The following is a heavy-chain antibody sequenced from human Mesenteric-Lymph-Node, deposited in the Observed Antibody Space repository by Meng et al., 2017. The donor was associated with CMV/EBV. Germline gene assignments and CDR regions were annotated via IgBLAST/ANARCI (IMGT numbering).Heavy chain of an antibody. CDR1: GFTFSSYS. CDR3: ARGGWSTPDY. J-gene: IGHJ4*02. Sequence: GESLKISCAASGFTFSSYSMNWVRQAPGKGLEWVANIKEDGSEKYYVDSVKGRFTISRDNAKNSLYLQMDSLRAEDTAVYYCARGGWSTPDYWGQGTLVTVSS. V-gene: IGHV3-7*01. D-gene: IGHD1-26*01. CDR2: IKEDGSEK.